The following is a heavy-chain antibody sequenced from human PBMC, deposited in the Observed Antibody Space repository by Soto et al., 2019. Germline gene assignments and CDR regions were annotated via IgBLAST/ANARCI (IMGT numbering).Heavy chain of an antibody. J-gene: IGHJ5*02. V-gene: IGHV4-31*03. CDR1: GGSITSGGYY. CDR2: IYYSGST. D-gene: IGHD3-10*01. Sequence: QVQLQESGPGLVKPSQTLSLTCTVSGGSITSGGYYWSWIRQHPGKGLEWIGYIYYSGSTHYNPSLTRRVTISVDTSNNQFSLKLSSVTAADTAVYYCATRGPLGFGELGSWGQGTLVTVSS. CDR3: ATRGPLGFGELGS.